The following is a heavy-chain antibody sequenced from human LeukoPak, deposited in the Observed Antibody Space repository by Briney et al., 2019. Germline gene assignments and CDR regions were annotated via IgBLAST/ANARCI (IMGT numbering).Heavy chain of an antibody. J-gene: IGHJ5*02. Sequence: ASVKVSCTASGYTFTSYGISWVRQAPGQGLEWMGWISAYNGNTNYAQKLQGRVTMTTDTSTSTAYMELRSLRSDDTAVYYCARKIGYSSSWYGNWFDPWGQGTLVTVSS. D-gene: IGHD6-13*01. CDR2: ISAYNGNT. CDR1: GYTFTSYG. V-gene: IGHV1-18*01. CDR3: ARKIGYSSSWYGNWFDP.